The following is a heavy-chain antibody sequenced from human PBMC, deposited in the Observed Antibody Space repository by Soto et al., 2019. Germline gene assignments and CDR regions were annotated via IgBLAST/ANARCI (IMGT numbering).Heavy chain of an antibody. J-gene: IGHJ6*02. CDR1: GFTFSGAA. D-gene: IGHD2-2*01. CDR3: RGYCISSSCYESGMDV. V-gene: IGHV3-73*01. Sequence: EVQLVESGGGLVQPGGSLKLSCAASGFTFSGAAMHWVRQASGKGLEWVGRIRSKANSYATEYAASVKGRFTISRDDSKITAYLQMNSVKTEDTAGYYWRGYCISSSCYESGMDVWGQGTTVIVSS. CDR2: IRSKANSYAT.